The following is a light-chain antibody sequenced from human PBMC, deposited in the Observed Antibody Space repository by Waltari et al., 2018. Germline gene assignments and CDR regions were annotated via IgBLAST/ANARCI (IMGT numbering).Light chain of an antibody. CDR2: KVN. CDR1: SSDVGFYDF. J-gene: IGLJ3*02. Sequence: QSALTQPASVSGSPGQSITISCTGTSSDVGFYDFVSWFQQHPGKAPKVMIYKVNNRPSGVANRFSGSKSAKPASLTISGLQAEDEADYYCSSYTRRSYWVFGGGTQLTVL. V-gene: IGLV2-14*01. CDR3: SSYTRRSYWV.